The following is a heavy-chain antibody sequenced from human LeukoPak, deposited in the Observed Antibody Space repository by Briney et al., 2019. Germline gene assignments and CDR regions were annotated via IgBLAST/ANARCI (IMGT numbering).Heavy chain of an antibody. V-gene: IGHV4-34*01. D-gene: IGHD6-13*01. Sequence: KPSETLSLTCAVYGGSFSGYYWSWIRQPPGKGLEWIGEINHSGSTNYNPSLKSRVTISVDTSKNQFSLRLSSVTAADTAVYYCARRYSSSWYRAFDIWGQGTMVIVSS. J-gene: IGHJ3*02. CDR1: GGSFSGYY. CDR2: INHSGST. CDR3: ARRYSSSWYRAFDI.